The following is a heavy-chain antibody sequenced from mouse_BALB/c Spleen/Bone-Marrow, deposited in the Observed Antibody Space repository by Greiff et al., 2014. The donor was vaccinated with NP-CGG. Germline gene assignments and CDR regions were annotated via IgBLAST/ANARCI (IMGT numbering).Heavy chain of an antibody. CDR3: NRYDWYFDV. CDR2: IDPENGDT. CDR1: GFNIKDYY. Sequence: VHVKQSGAELVRSGASVKLSCTASGFNIKDYYMHWVKQRPEQGLEWIGWIDPENGDTEYAPKFRGKATMTADTSSNTAYLQLSSLTSEDTAVYYCNRYDWYFDVWGAGTTVTVSS. D-gene: IGHD2-14*01. J-gene: IGHJ1*01. V-gene: IGHV14-4*02.